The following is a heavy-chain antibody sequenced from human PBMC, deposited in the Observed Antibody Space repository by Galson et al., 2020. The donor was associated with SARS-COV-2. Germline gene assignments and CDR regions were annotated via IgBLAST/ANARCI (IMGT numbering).Heavy chain of an antibody. D-gene: IGHD1-26*01. CDR2: MNPNSGNS. CDR3: ATPIVGGTFDY. Sequence: KVSCKASGYTFSSYDINWVRQAPGQGLEWMGWMNPNSGNSGHAQKFQGRVTMTRNTSISTAYMELSSLRSEDTAVYYCATPIVGGTFDYWGQGTLVTVSS. V-gene: IGHV1-8*01. J-gene: IGHJ4*02. CDR1: GYTFSSYD.